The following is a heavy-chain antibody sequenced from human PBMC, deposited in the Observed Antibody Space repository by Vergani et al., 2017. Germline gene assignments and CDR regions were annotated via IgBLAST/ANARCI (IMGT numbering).Heavy chain of an antibody. J-gene: IGHJ4*02. CDR1: GYTFTDYF. D-gene: IGHD2-2*01. V-gene: IGHV1-2*02. Sequence: QVQLVQSGAEVKKPGASVKVSCTASGYTFTDYFMHWVRQAPGQGLEWVGWINPNSGGTNYAQKFQGRVTMTRDTSISTAYMELSNLRSDHTAVYYCARLGTSSNPDDFDYWGQGTLVTVSS. CDR2: INPNSGGT. CDR3: ARLGTSSNPDDFDY.